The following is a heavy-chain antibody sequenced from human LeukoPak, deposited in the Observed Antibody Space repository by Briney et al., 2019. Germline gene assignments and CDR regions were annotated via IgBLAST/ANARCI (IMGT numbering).Heavy chain of an antibody. J-gene: IGHJ4*02. Sequence: PGGSLRLSCAASGFTFSSYWMSWFRQAPGKGLEWVANIKQGGSEKYYVDSVKGRFTISRDNAKNSLYLQMNSLRADDTAMYYCARHEPYNSGSHYDYWGQGTLVTVSS. D-gene: IGHD3-10*01. V-gene: IGHV3-7*03. CDR1: GFTFSSYW. CDR2: IKQGGSEK. CDR3: ARHEPYNSGSHYDY.